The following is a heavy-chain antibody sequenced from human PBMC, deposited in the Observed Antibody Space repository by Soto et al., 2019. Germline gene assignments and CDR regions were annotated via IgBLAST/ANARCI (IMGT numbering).Heavy chain of an antibody. J-gene: IGHJ6*02. Sequence: SVKVSCKASGGTFSSYAISWVRQAPGQGLEWMGGIIPIFGTANYAQKFQGRVTITADESTSTTYMELSSLRSEDTAVYYCARAAFQEVRGVEDYYYGMDVWGQGTTVTVSS. D-gene: IGHD3-10*01. CDR2: IIPIFGTA. V-gene: IGHV1-69*13. CDR1: GGTFSSYA. CDR3: ARAAFQEVRGVEDYYYGMDV.